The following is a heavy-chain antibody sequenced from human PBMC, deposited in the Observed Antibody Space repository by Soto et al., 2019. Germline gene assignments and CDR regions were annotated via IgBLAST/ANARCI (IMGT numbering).Heavy chain of an antibody. CDR2: ISYDGSNK. CDR1: GFTFSSYG. V-gene: IGHV3-30*18. D-gene: IGHD5-12*01. J-gene: IGHJ6*02. Sequence: LRLSCAASGFTFSSYGMHWVRQAPFKGLEWVAVISYDGSNKYYADSVKGRFTISRDNSKNTLYLQMNSLRAEDTAVYYCAKESKSEIVATMWRYYYYYGMDVWGQGTTVTVSS. CDR3: AKESKSEIVATMWRYYYYYGMDV.